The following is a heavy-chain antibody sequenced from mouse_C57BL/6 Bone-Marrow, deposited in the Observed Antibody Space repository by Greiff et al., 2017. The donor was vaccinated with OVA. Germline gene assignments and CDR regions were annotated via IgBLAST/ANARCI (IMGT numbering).Heavy chain of an antibody. Sequence: EVKLVESGGDLVKPGGSLKLSCAASGFTFSSYGMSWVRQTPDKRLEWVATISSGGSYTYYPDSVKGRFTISRDNAKNTLYLQMSSLKSEDTAMYYGARRGSSYVGWFAYWGQGTLVTVSA. CDR3: ARRGSSYVGWFAY. CDR1: GFTFSSYG. D-gene: IGHD1-1*01. J-gene: IGHJ3*01. V-gene: IGHV5-6*02. CDR2: ISSGGSYT.